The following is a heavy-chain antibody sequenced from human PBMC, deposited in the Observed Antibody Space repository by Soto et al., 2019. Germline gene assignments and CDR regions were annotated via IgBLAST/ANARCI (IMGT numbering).Heavy chain of an antibody. CDR3: ARELPQRQGRNMDV. CDR1: GGSMTSGDQY. D-gene: IGHD1-1*01. Sequence: QVRLQQWGAGLVKPSQTLSLTCTVTGGSMTSGDQYWTWIRHRPGEGLEWFGYINHRGSLYYNPSLKSRVSMSVDTSKNQFSLNLSSVTAADTAVYYCARELPQRQGRNMDVWGQGTTVTVSS. CDR2: INHRGSL. J-gene: IGHJ6*02. V-gene: IGHV4-31*03.